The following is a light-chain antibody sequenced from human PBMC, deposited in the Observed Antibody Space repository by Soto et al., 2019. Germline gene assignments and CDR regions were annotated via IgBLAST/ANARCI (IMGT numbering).Light chain of an antibody. V-gene: IGKV1-9*01. CDR3: QPYYSLPLT. J-gene: IGKJ4*01. CDR1: KAIAIY. CDR2: AAS. Sequence: IQLSQSPSSLSSSGGYDFTITCRASKAIAIYLTWYRQKPGEAHKLVSYAASTLYSGARSRYSGSGSGTDFTLTITSPQAEDVAVYYCQPYYSLPLTIGGGTKVDIK.